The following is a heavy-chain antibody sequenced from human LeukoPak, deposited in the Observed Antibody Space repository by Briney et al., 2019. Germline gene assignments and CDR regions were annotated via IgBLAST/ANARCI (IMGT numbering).Heavy chain of an antibody. D-gene: IGHD6-19*01. CDR1: GFTFSSFG. CDR2: ISFDGSDK. V-gene: IGHV3-30*18. Sequence: GRSLRLSCAASGFTFSSFGIHWVRQAPGKGLEWVAVISFDGSDKYYADSVKGRFTISRDNSKNTVYLQMNSLRAEDTAVYYCVKDTQLAQWLVDYWGQGTVVTVTS. J-gene: IGHJ4*02. CDR3: VKDTQLAQWLVDY.